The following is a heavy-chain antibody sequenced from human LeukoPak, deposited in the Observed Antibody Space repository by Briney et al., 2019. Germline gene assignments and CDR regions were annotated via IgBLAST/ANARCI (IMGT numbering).Heavy chain of an antibody. CDR3: ARGPQLPEQQLVMDASIDY. V-gene: IGHV1-8*01. CDR2: MNPNSGNT. D-gene: IGHD6-13*01. CDR1: GYTFTSYD. J-gene: IGHJ4*02. Sequence: ASVRVSCKASGYTFTSYDINWVRQATGQGLEWMGWMNPNSGNTGYAQKFQGRVTMTRNTSISTAYMELSSLRSEDTAVYYCARGPQLPEQQLVMDASIDYWGQGTLVTVSS.